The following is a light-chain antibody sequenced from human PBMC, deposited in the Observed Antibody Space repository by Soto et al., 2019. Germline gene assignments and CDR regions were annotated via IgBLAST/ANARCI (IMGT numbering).Light chain of an antibody. CDR3: QQYDDWPET. V-gene: IGKV3-15*01. J-gene: IGKJ1*01. CDR1: QSVSSY. CDR2: DAS. Sequence: EKVLTQSPATLSWSPGERATLSCRASQSVSSYLAWYQQKPGQAPRLLIYDASTRATGVPARFSGSGSGTEFTLTISSLQSEDLAVYYCQQYDDWPETFGQGTKVEIK.